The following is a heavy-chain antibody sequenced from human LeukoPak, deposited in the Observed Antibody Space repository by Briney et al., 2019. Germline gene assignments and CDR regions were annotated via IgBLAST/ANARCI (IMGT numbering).Heavy chain of an antibody. Sequence: GGSLRLSCAASGFIFSDYYMSWIRQAPGKGLEWVSYICETRHYTNYADSVKGRFTISRDNAKNSLYLQMNCMRAEDTAVYYCARFQRYCSGGSCSNWFDPWGQGTLVTVSS. CDR2: ICETRHYT. CDR1: GFIFSDYY. D-gene: IGHD2-15*01. J-gene: IGHJ5*02. V-gene: IGHV3-11*03. CDR3: ARFQRYCSGGSCSNWFDP.